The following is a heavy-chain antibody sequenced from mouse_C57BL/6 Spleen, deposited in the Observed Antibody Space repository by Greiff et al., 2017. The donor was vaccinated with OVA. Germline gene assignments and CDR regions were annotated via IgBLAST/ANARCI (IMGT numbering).Heavy chain of an antibody. D-gene: IGHD2-5*01. Sequence: VQLQQSGPELVKPGASVKIPCKASGYTFTDYNMDWVKQSHGKSLEWIGDINPNNGGTIYNQKFKGKATLTVDKSSSTAYMELRSLTSEDTAVYYCARRAYAGYYRYYSNYLAYWGQGTLVTVSA. V-gene: IGHV1-18*01. CDR3: ARRAYAGYYRYYSNYLAY. J-gene: IGHJ3*01. CDR1: GYTFTDYN. CDR2: INPNNGGT.